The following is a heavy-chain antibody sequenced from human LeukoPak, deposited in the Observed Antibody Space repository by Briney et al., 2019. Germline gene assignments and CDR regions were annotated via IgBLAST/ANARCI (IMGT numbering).Heavy chain of an antibody. V-gene: IGHV1-69*04. CDR1: GGTFSSYA. Sequence: SVKVSCKASGGTFSSYAISWVRQAPGQGLEWMGRIIPILGIANYAQKFQGRVTITADKSTSTAYMELSSLRSEDTAVYYCARGGPYDYVWGSYRQADYFDYWGQGTLVTVSS. J-gene: IGHJ4*02. CDR2: IIPILGIA. CDR3: ARGGPYDYVWGSYRQADYFDY. D-gene: IGHD3-16*02.